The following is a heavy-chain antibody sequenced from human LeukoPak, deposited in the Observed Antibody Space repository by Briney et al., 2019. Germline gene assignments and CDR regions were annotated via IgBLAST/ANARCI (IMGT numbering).Heavy chain of an antibody. D-gene: IGHD3-10*01. CDR3: ARESGYHGSGFDP. Sequence: GGSLRLSCAASGFTLSTYAMSWVRQTPGKGLEWVAATSSSDAGTYHADSVRGRFTISRDNSKNTLYLQMNSLRADDTAVYYCARESGYHGSGFDPWGQGTLVTVSS. CDR2: TSSSDAGT. J-gene: IGHJ5*02. V-gene: IGHV3-23*01. CDR1: GFTLSTYA.